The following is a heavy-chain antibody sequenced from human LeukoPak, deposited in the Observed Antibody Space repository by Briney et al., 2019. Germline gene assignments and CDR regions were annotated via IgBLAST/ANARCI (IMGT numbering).Heavy chain of an antibody. J-gene: IGHJ6*02. CDR1: GYTFTSYG. Sequence: ASVKVSCKASGYTFTSYGISWVRQAPGQGREWMGWISAYNGNTNYAQKLQGRVTMTTDTSTSTAYMELRSLRSDATAVYYCARDGESAVEMATVDYYGMDVWGQGTTVTVSS. V-gene: IGHV1-18*01. CDR3: ARDGESAVEMATVDYYGMDV. D-gene: IGHD5-24*01. CDR2: ISAYNGNT.